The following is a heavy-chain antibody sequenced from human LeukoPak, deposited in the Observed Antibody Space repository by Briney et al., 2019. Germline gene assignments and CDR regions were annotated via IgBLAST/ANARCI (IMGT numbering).Heavy chain of an antibody. D-gene: IGHD6-6*01. CDR2: ISGSGDST. V-gene: IGHV3-23*01. CDR3: AKEVSRIAARPGYFDY. J-gene: IGHJ4*02. Sequence: TGGSLRLSCAASGFTFSNYGMTWVRQAPGKGLEWVSAISGSGDSTYYADSVKGRFTISRDNSKNTLYLQMNSLRAEDTAVYYCAKEVSRIAARPGYFDYWGQGTLVTVSS. CDR1: GFTFSNYG.